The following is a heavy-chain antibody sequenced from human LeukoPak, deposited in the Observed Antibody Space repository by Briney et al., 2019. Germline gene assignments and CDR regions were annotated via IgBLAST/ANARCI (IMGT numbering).Heavy chain of an antibody. J-gene: IGHJ3*02. CDR3: ARRGPAKYGGIKHDI. D-gene: IGHD2-15*01. CDR2: INHSGST. CDR1: GGSFSGYY. V-gene: IGHV4-34*01. Sequence: PSETLTLTCAVYGGSFSGYYWSWIRQPPGKGLEWIGEINHSGSTNYNPALKRRVTISVDTSKNQFSLKLSSVTAADTAVYYCARRGPAKYGGIKHDIWGQGTMVTVSS.